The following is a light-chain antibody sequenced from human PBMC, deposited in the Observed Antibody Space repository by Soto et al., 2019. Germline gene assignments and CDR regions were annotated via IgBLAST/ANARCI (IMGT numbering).Light chain of an antibody. J-gene: IGKJ2*01. CDR2: TTS. CDR3: QQSYGTPRT. V-gene: IGKV1-39*01. Sequence: DIQMTQSPSSLSASVGDRVTITCRASRSISTYLNWYQQKLGTAPKLLIYTTSNLHSGVPSRFSGNGSGTDFTLTISSLQPEDNATYYCQQSYGTPRTFGQGTKLEI. CDR1: RSISTY.